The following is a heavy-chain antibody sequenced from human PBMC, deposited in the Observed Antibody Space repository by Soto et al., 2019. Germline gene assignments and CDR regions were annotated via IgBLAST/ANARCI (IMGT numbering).Heavy chain of an antibody. V-gene: IGHV4-39*01. Sequence: PSETLSLTCTVSGGSIGSSSYYWGWIRQPPGKGLEWIGSIYYSGSTYYNPSLKSRVTISVETSKNQFSLKLSSVTAADTAVYYCARRYSISWYLSWFDPCGQGTLVTVSS. CDR1: GGSIGSSSYY. CDR2: IYYSGST. CDR3: ARRYSISWYLSWFDP. J-gene: IGHJ5*02. D-gene: IGHD6-13*01.